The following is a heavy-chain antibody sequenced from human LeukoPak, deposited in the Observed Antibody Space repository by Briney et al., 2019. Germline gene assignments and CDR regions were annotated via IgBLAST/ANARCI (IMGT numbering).Heavy chain of an antibody. CDR3: TRDRPGIAARPSPFDY. Sequence: GGSLRLSCTASGFTFGDYAMSWVRQAPGKGLEWVGFIRSKAYGGTTEYAASVKGRVTISRDDSKSIAYLQMNSLKTEDTAVYYCTRDRPGIAARPSPFDYWGQGTLVTVSS. J-gene: IGHJ4*02. D-gene: IGHD6-6*01. CDR2: IRSKAYGGTT. CDR1: GFTFGDYA. V-gene: IGHV3-49*04.